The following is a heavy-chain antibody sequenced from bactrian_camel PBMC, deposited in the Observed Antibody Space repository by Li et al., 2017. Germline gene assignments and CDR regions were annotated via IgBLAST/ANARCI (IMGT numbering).Heavy chain of an antibody. Sequence: QVQLVESGGGSVQAGGSLRLSCVTSGITYRSMCMGWFRQAPGKEREGLAALNRDGTTLYVYSVKDRFTISLEDNTLYLQLNSLKPEDTAMYYCAADPICPAVGREYKYWGLGTQVTVS. J-gene: IGHJ4*01. CDR1: GITYRSMC. V-gene: IGHV3S53*01. D-gene: IGHD6*01. CDR3: AADPICPAVGREYKY. CDR2: LNRDGTT.